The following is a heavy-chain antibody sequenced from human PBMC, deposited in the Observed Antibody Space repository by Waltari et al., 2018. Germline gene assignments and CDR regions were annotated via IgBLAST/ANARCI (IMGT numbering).Heavy chain of an antibody. CDR2: ISSSNSYI. Sequence: EVQLVESGGGLVKPGGSLRLSCAASGFTFSSYSMNWVRQAPGKWLEWVSFISSSNSYIYYADSVKGRFTISRDNAKNSLYLQMNSLRAEDTAVYYCARAWQQLDHFQHWGQCTLVTVSS. J-gene: IGHJ1*01. V-gene: IGHV3-21*01. D-gene: IGHD6-13*01. CDR3: ARAWQQLDHFQH. CDR1: GFTFSSYS.